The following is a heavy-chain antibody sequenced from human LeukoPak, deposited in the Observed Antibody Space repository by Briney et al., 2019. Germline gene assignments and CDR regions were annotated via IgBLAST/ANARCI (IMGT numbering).Heavy chain of an antibody. J-gene: IGHJ4*02. Sequence: GGSLRLSCAASGFTFSGYAMSWVRQAPGKGLGWVSAISGSGGSTYYADSVKGRFTISRDNSKNTLYLQMNSLRAEDTAVYYCAKDRRYSSGLVDYWGQGTLVTVSS. CDR2: ISGSGGST. CDR1: GFTFSGYA. D-gene: IGHD6-19*01. V-gene: IGHV3-23*01. CDR3: AKDRRYSSGLVDY.